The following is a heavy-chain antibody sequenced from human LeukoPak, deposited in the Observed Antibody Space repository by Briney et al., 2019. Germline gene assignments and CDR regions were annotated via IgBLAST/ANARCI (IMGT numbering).Heavy chain of an antibody. J-gene: IGHJ4*02. D-gene: IGHD2-15*01. CDR2: IKQDGSEK. CDR1: GFTFSSYW. V-gene: IGHV3-7*01. Sequence: PGGSLRLSCAASGFTFSSYWMSWVRQAPGKGLEWVAYIKQDGSEKYYVDSVKGRFTISRDNAKNSLYLQMNSLRAEDTAVYYCARGPLVVVAATPLADYWGQGTLVTVSS. CDR3: ARGPLVVVAATPLADY.